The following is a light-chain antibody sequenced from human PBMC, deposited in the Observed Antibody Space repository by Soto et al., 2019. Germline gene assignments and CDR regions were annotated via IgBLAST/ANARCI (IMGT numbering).Light chain of an antibody. CDR1: SSDVGGYNY. CDR3: CSYAGDLAL. V-gene: IGLV2-14*01. CDR2: EVT. J-gene: IGLJ2*01. Sequence: QSALTQPASVSGSPGQSITISCTGTSSDVGGYNYVSWYQQHPGKAPKLMIYEVTNRPSGVSNRFSGSKSGNTASLTISGLQAEDEADYYCCSYAGDLALFGGGTKVTVL.